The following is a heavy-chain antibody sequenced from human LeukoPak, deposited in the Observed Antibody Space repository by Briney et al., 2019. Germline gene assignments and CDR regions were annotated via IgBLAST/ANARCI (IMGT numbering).Heavy chain of an antibody. CDR1: GGSISSSSYY. CDR2: IYYSGST. J-gene: IGHJ4*02. D-gene: IGHD4-23*01. Sequence: SETLSLTCTVSGGSISSSSYYGRWIRQPPAKGLEWIGSIYYSGSTYYNPSLKSRVTISVDTSKNQFSLKLSSVTAADTAVYYCARHMLGGKRSFDSWGQGTLVTVSS. CDR3: ARHMLGGKRSFDS. V-gene: IGHV4-39*01.